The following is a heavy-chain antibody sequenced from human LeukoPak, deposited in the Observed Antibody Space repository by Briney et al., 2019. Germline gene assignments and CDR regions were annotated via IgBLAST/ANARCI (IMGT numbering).Heavy chain of an antibody. Sequence: GGSLRLSCAASGFSSSDYWMHWVCHAPGKGLVWVSRMNSDGTTTNYADSVKGRFTISRDNAKNTLYLQMNSLRAEDTAVYYCARGRGPYGWFDPWGQGTLVTVSS. D-gene: IGHD3-10*01. J-gene: IGHJ5*02. CDR2: MNSDGTTT. CDR1: GFSSSDYW. CDR3: ARGRGPYGWFDP. V-gene: IGHV3-74*01.